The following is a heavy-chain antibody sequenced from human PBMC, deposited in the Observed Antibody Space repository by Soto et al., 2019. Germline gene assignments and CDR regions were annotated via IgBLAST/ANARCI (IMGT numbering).Heavy chain of an antibody. V-gene: IGHV3-23*01. D-gene: IGHD3-3*01. CDR1: GLTFSSYA. Sequence: EVQLLESGGGLVQPGGSLRLSCAASGLTFSSYAMTWVRQAPGKGLEWVAAISDSGGSTYYADSVKGRFTISRDNSKITLYVQMNSLRVEDTAVYYCAKDSRSLTRITIFGVDYMDVWGKGTTVTVSS. CDR3: AKDSRSLTRITIFGVDYMDV. CDR2: ISDSGGST. J-gene: IGHJ6*03.